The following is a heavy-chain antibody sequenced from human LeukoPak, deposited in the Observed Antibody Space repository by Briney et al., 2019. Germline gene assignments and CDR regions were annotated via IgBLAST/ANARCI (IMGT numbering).Heavy chain of an antibody. J-gene: IGHJ5*02. CDR3: ARHGYSSSWYYWFDP. Sequence: PSETLSLTCTVSGGSISSSSYYWGWIRQPPGKGLEWIGSIYYSGSTYYNPSLKSRVTISVDTSKNQFSLKLSSVTAADTAMYYCARHGYSSSWYYWFDPWGQGTLVTVSS. CDR2: IYYSGST. CDR1: GGSISSSSYY. D-gene: IGHD6-13*01. V-gene: IGHV4-39*01.